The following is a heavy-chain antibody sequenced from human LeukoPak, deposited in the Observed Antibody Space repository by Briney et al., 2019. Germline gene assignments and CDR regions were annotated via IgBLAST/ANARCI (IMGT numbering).Heavy chain of an antibody. CDR3: ARGAAATRDF. D-gene: IGHD6-13*01. CDR2: IHYSGST. J-gene: IGHJ4*02. Sequence: SETLSLTCTVSGDSISSYYWSWIRQSPGKGLKWIGYIHYSGSTDYNPSLKSRVTISVDTSKNQFSLKLTSVTAADTAVYYCARGAAATRDFWGQGTLVTVSS. V-gene: IGHV4-59*08. CDR1: GDSISSYY.